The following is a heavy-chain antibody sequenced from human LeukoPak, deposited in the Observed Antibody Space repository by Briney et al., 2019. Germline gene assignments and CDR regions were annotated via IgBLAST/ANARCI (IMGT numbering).Heavy chain of an antibody. V-gene: IGHV3-23*01. CDR2: ISASGGTT. CDR1: GFTFSNYA. Sequence: GGSLRLSCAASGFTFSNYAMNWVRQAPGKGLEWVSVISASGGTTHYVDSVRGRFTISRDNSKNTLSLQMNSLRAEDAAVYYCAREAKDCGVYVPFDYWGQGTLVTVSS. CDR3: AREAKDCGVYVPFDY. D-gene: IGHD4-17*01. J-gene: IGHJ4*02.